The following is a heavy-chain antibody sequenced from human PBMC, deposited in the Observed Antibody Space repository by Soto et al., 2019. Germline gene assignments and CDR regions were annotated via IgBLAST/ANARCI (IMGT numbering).Heavy chain of an antibody. D-gene: IGHD6-19*01. CDR3: TTDGEEQWLVQKFYYYYGMDV. Sequence: GGSLRLSCTASGFTFSNAWMNWVRQAPGKGLEWVGRIKSKTDGGTTDYAAPVKGRFTISRDDSKNTLCLQMNSLKTEDTAVYYCTTDGEEQWLVQKFYYYYGMDVWGQGTTVTVS. V-gene: IGHV3-15*07. J-gene: IGHJ6*02. CDR2: IKSKTDGGTT. CDR1: GFTFSNAW.